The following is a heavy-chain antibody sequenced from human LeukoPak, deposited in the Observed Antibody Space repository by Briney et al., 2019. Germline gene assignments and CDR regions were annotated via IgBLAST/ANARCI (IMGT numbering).Heavy chain of an antibody. CDR2: IYYSGST. D-gene: IGHD3-22*01. V-gene: IGHV4-38-2*02. Sequence: KPSETLFLTCSLSGSSMSRGYYWAWIRQPPGKGLEWIASIYYSGSTYYNPSLKSRATISRDTSKNQFSLKLSSVTAADTAVYYCARSPRYYDSSGYYILFDNWGQGTLVTVSS. CDR3: ARSPRYYDSSGYYILFDN. J-gene: IGHJ4*02. CDR1: GSSMSRGYY.